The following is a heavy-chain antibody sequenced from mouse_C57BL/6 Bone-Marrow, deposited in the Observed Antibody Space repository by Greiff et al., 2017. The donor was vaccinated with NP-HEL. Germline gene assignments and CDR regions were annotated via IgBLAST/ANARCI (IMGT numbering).Heavy chain of an antibody. J-gene: IGHJ2*01. Sequence: VQLQQPGAELVKPGASVKMSCKASGYTFTSYWITWVKQRPGQGLEWIGDIYPGSGSTNYNEKFKSKATLTVDTSSSTAYMQLSSLTSEDSAVYYCAGGLRQLRPPDYWGQGTTLTVSS. D-gene: IGHD3-2*02. CDR1: GYTFTSYW. CDR2: IYPGSGST. CDR3: AGGLRQLRPPDY. V-gene: IGHV1-55*01.